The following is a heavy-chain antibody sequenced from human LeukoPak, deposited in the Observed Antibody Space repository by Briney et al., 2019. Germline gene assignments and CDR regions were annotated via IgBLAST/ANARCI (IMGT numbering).Heavy chain of an antibody. V-gene: IGHV1-46*01. CDR3: ARVQPCSTSCYSIDP. CDR2: INPSGGST. D-gene: IGHD2-2*01. J-gene: IGHJ5*02. CDR1: GYTFTSYY. Sequence: ASVKVSCKASGYTFTSYYMHWVRQAPGQGLEWMGIINPSGGSTSYAQKFQGRVTMTRDMSTSTVYMELSSLRSEDTAVYYCARVQPCSTSCYSIDPWGQGTLVTVSS.